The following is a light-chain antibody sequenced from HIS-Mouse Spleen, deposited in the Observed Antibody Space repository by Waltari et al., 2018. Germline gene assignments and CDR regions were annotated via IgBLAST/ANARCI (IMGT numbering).Light chain of an antibody. V-gene: IGKV3-11*01. CDR3: QQRSNWPPALT. CDR1: QSVSSY. CDR2: DAS. Sequence: STHSPATPPLSPGATATLSCRASQSVSSYLAWYQQKPGQAPRLLIYDASNRATGIPARFSGSGSGTDFTLTISSLEPEDFAVYYCQQRSNWPPALTFGGGTKVEIK. J-gene: IGKJ4*01.